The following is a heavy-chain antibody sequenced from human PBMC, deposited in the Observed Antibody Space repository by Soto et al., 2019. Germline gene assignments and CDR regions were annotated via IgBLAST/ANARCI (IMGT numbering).Heavy chain of an antibody. CDR1: GASISSTNW. CDR2: IYHTGST. Sequence: QVQLQESGPRLVKPSGTLSLTCAVSGASISSTNWWTWVRQPPGKGLEWIGEIYHTGSTKYNTCPTTPVTIPLAQSNNQSSQNLSSVTAADPAADDCATLPHRTVVVVLPIPTWGQGTRVTVSS. CDR3: ATLPHRTVVVVLPIPT. J-gene: IGHJ4*02. D-gene: IGHD2-15*01. V-gene: IGHV4-4*02.